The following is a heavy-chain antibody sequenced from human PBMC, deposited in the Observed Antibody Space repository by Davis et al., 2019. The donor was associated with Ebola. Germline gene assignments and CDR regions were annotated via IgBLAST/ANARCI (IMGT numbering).Heavy chain of an antibody. Sequence: SETLSLTCSLSGDSFNTYYWNWIRQPPGKGLEWVGYIHDGSANYHPSLKSRVTFSVDTSKNHFSLRLNSVTPADTAVYYCARTAVTNSFYFDYWGQGTLVTVSS. V-gene: IGHV4-59*01. CDR2: IHDGSA. J-gene: IGHJ4*02. CDR3: ARTAVTNSFYFDY. D-gene: IGHD2-8*01. CDR1: GDSFNTYY.